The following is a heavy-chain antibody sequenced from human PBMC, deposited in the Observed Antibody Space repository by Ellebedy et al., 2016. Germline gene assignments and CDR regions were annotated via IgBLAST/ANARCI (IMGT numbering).Heavy chain of an antibody. D-gene: IGHD3-10*01. Sequence: SRDNSKNTLYLQMNSLRAEDTAVYYCARDLGVVRGPITIDYWGQGTLVTVSS. J-gene: IGHJ4*02. CDR3: ARDLGVVRGPITIDY. V-gene: IGHV3-30*07.